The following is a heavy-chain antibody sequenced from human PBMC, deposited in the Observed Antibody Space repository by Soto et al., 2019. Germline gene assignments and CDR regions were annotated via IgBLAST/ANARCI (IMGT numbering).Heavy chain of an antibody. V-gene: IGHV3-30-3*01. CDR3: ASEDDYGYPYINYGLDV. J-gene: IGHJ6*02. CDR1: GCTIKNYA. D-gene: IGHD4-17*01. CDR2: ISFDGTKK. Sequence: SCAASGCTIKNYAVHWVRQAPGKGLEWVAVISFDGTKKYYSDSVKGRFTISRDNLKNTLYLQMNNLRVEDAALYFCASEDDYGYPYINYGLDVWGQRPTVTVSS.